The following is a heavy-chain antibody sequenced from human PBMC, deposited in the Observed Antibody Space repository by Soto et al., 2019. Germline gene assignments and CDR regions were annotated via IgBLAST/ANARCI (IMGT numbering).Heavy chain of an antibody. CDR2: IIPILGIA. J-gene: IGHJ4*02. Sequence: QVQLVQSGAEVKKPGSSVKVSCKASGGTFSSYTISWVRQAPGQGLEWMGRIIPILGIADYAQKFQGRVTITADKXXSTADTELSSVRSEETAGYYCMRAGYSSSWYGVGYWDQGTQVNVSS. D-gene: IGHD6-13*01. CDR1: GGTFSSYT. V-gene: IGHV1-69*02. CDR3: MRAGYSSSWYGVGY.